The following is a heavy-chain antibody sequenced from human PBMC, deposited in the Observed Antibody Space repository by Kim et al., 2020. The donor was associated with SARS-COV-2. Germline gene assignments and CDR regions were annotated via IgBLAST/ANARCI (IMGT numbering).Heavy chain of an antibody. D-gene: IGHD3-16*01. CDR1: GGSISSYY. CDR2: IYTSGST. CDR3: ARVFRQRGNYYGMDV. Sequence: SETLSLTCTVSGGSISSYYWSWIRQPAGKGLEWIGRIYTSGSTNYNPSLKSRVTMSVDTSKNQFSLKLSSVTAADTAVYYCARVFRQRGNYYGMDVWGQGTTVTVSS. J-gene: IGHJ6*02. V-gene: IGHV4-4*07.